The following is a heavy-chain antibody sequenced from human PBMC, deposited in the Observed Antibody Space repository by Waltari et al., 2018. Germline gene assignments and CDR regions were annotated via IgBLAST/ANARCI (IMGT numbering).Heavy chain of an antibody. D-gene: IGHD2-2*02. CDR1: AFTFSSYA. CDR3: ARSHTDYAFDI. J-gene: IGHJ3*02. V-gene: IGHV3-30-3*01. CDR2: ISYDGSNK. Sequence: QVQLVESGGGVVQPGRSMRLSCAASAFTFSSYAMHWVRQAPGKGLEWVAVISYDGSNKYYADSVKGRFTISRDNSKNTLYLQMNSLRAEDTAVYYCARSHTDYAFDIWGQGTMVTVSS.